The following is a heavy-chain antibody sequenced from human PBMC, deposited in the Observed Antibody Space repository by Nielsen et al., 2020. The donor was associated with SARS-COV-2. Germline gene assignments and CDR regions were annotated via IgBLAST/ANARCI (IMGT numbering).Heavy chain of an antibody. Sequence: ASVKVSCKASGYTFTSYAMNWVRQAHGQGLEWMGWINTNTGNPTYAQGFTGRFVFSLDTSVSTAYLQISSLKAEDTAVYYCASGVVVVPALDYYYYGMDVWGQGTTVTVSS. D-gene: IGHD2-2*01. V-gene: IGHV7-4-1*02. J-gene: IGHJ6*02. CDR1: GYTFTSYA. CDR3: ASGVVVVPALDYYYYGMDV. CDR2: INTNTGNP.